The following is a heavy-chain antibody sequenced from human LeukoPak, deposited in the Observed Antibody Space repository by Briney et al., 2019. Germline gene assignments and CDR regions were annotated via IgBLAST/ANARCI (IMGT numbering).Heavy chain of an antibody. CDR1: GYTFTSYG. Sequence: ASVKVSCKASGYTFTSYGMSWVRQAPGQGLEWMGWISAYNGNTNYAQKLQGRVTMTTDTSTSTAYMELRSLRSDDAAVFYCARDQGPYDILTGYYNHLDYWGQGTLVTVSS. V-gene: IGHV1-18*04. D-gene: IGHD3-9*01. CDR3: ARDQGPYDILTGYYNHLDY. J-gene: IGHJ4*02. CDR2: ISAYNGNT.